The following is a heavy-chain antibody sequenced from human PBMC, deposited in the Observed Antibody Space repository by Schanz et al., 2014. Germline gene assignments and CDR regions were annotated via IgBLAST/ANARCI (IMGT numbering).Heavy chain of an antibody. CDR3: VSSGSYSSYAL. CDR1: GFTFSSYA. V-gene: IGHV3-7*02. CDR2: IKHDGSVK. Sequence: EVQLVESGGGLVKPGGSLRLSCAASGFTFSSYAMSWVRQAPGKGPEWVANIKHDGSVKDYVDSVKGRFTISRDNSKNTVYLQMNSLRAEDTAVYHCVSSGSYSSYALWGQGTLVTVSS. J-gene: IGHJ4*02. D-gene: IGHD3-10*01.